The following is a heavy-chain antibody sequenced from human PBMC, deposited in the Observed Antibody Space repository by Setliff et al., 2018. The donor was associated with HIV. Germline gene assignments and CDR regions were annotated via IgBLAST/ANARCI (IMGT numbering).Heavy chain of an antibody. D-gene: IGHD2-15*01. Sequence: SETLSLTCTVSGASISSSGSYWGWIRQSPGKGLQWIGYISYSGSTYYNPSLKSRVTISVDSSKSQFSLNLSSVTVADTAVYYCASEKGYCSGGSCSRDFQHWGQGTLVTVSS. CDR1: GASISSSGSY. CDR3: ASEKGYCSGGSCSRDFQH. CDR2: ISYSGST. V-gene: IGHV4-31*02. J-gene: IGHJ1*01.